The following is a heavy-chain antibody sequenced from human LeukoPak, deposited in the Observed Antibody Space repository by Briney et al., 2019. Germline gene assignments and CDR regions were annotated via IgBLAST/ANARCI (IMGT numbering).Heavy chain of an antibody. CDR1: GFAFSSCA. CDR3: VKDYSTIAAAANPLFDY. V-gene: IGHV3-23*01. J-gene: IGHJ4*02. CDR2: ITGSGDTT. Sequence: GSLRLSCAASGFAFSSCAVTWFRQAPGKGLEWVSGITGSGDTTFYADSVKGRFTISRDNSKNTLYLQMHSLRAEDTAVYYCVKDYSTIAAAANPLFDYWGQGALVTVSS. D-gene: IGHD6-13*01.